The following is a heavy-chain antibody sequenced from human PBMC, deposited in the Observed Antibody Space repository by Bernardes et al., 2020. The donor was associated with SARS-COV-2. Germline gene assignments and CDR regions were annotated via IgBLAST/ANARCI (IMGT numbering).Heavy chain of an antibody. Sequence: LRLSCAASGFTFSNYAMSWVRQAPGKGLEWVSDISGPGRTYYADSVRGRFTISRDNSKNTLYLEMNSLRVEDTAVYYCAKELAYGSSWRDYSYYFGMDVWGQGTTVTVSS. V-gene: IGHV3-23*01. CDR3: AKELAYGSSWRDYSYYFGMDV. J-gene: IGHJ6*02. CDR1: GFTFSNYA. D-gene: IGHD6-13*01. CDR2: ISGPGRT.